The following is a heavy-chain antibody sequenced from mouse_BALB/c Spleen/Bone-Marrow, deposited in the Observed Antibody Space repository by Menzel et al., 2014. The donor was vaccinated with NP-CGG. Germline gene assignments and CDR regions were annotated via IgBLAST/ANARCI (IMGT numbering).Heavy chain of an antibody. Sequence: VQLQQSGAELVRSGASVKLSCTASGFNIKDYYMHWVKQRPEQGLEWIGWIDPENGDTEYAPKFQGKATMTADTSSNTAYLQISSLTSESTAAYFCNVRGAMGYWGQGTPVTVSS. CDR1: GFNIKDYY. CDR2: IDPENGDT. J-gene: IGHJ4*01. CDR3: NVRGAMGY. V-gene: IGHV14-4*02.